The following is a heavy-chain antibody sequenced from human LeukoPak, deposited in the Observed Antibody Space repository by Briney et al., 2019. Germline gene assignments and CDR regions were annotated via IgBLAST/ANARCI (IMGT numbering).Heavy chain of an antibody. Sequence: PGGSLRLSCAASGFTFSSYGMHWVRQAPGKGLEWVAVISYDGSNKYYADSVKGRFTISRDNSKNTLYLQMNSLRAEDTAVYYCAKDRRRYCSSTSCDSRGYFDYWGQGTLVTVSS. V-gene: IGHV3-30*18. CDR2: ISYDGSNK. CDR3: AKDRRRYCSSTSCDSRGYFDY. CDR1: GFTFSSYG. J-gene: IGHJ4*02. D-gene: IGHD2-2*02.